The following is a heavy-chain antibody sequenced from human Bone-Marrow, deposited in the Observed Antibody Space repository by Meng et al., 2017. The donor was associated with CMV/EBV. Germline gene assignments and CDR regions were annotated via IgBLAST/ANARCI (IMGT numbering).Heavy chain of an antibody. V-gene: IGHV3-30*04. CDR3: ARDVTTLGYSGMDV. CDR2: ISYDGSTE. CDR1: SGFTLSGYA. D-gene: IGHD4-23*01. Sequence: LSLTCVASSGFTLSGYAMHWVRQAPGKGLEWLAVISYDGSTEYHADAVRGRFSISRDNSKNTLYVHMNSLRPEDTAIYYCARDVTTLGYSGMDVWGQGTTVTVSS. J-gene: IGHJ6*02.